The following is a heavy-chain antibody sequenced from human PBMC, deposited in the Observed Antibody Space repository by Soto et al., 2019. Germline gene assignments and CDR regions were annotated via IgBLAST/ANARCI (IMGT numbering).Heavy chain of an antibody. CDR2: IYYSGST. CDR3: ARLGLQPNWFDP. D-gene: IGHD2-15*01. J-gene: IGHJ5*02. Sequence: SETLSLTCTVSGGSISSYYWSWIRQPPGKGLEWIGYIYYSGSTNYNPSLKSRVTISVDTSKNQFSLKLSSVTAADTAVYYCARLGLQPNWFDPWGQGTLVTVSS. V-gene: IGHV4-59*08. CDR1: GGSISSYY.